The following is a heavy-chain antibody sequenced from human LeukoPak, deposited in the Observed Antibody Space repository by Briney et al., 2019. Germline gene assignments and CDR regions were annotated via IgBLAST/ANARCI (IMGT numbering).Heavy chain of an antibody. D-gene: IGHD2-15*01. CDR1: GFTVSSNY. CDR3: AKELGYCSGGSRYSSNYFDY. V-gene: IGHV3-23*01. J-gene: IGHJ4*02. CDR2: ISGSGGST. Sequence: PGGSLRLSCAASGFTVSSNYMSWVRQAPGKGLEWVSAISGSGGSTYYADSVKGRFTISRDNSKNTLYLQMNSLRAEDTAVYYCAKELGYCSGGSRYSSNYFDYWGQGTLVTVSS.